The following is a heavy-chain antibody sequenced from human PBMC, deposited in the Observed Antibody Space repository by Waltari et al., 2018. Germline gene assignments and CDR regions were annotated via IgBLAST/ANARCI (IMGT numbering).Heavy chain of an antibody. J-gene: IGHJ6*02. CDR3: ARGGRGHTAMVWYYYYYGMDV. D-gene: IGHD5-18*01. CDR1: GGTFSTYA. CDR2: IIPIFGTA. V-gene: IGHV1-69*01. Sequence: HVQLVQSGAEVKKTGSSVKVSCKASGGTFSTYAISWVRQAPGQGLEWMGGIIPIFGTANYAQKFQGRVTITADESTSTAYMELSSLRSEDTAVYYCARGGRGHTAMVWYYYYYGMDVWGQGTTVTVSS.